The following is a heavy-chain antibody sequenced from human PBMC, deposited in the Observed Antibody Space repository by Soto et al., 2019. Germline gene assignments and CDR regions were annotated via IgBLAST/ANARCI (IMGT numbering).Heavy chain of an antibody. V-gene: IGHV4-38-2*01. CDR3: ARFWEDGMDV. J-gene: IGHJ6*02. CDR2: IYHSGST. Sequence: SETLSLTCAVSGYSISSGYYWGWIRQPPGKGLEWIGSIYHSGSTYYNPSLKSRVTISVDTSKNQFSLKLSSVTVADTAVYYCARFWEDGMDVWGQGTTVTV. D-gene: IGHD1-26*01. CDR1: GYSISSGYY.